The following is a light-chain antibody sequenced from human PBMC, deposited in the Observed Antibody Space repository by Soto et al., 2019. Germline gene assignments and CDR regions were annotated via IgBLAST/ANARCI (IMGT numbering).Light chain of an antibody. CDR2: WAS. J-gene: IGKJ1*01. V-gene: IGKV4-1*01. CDR1: QSVLYRSNNKNY. CDR3: QQYSSYSKT. Sequence: DIVMTQSPDSLAVSLGERATINCKSSQSVLYRSNNKNYLAWYQQKVGQPPKLLIYWASTRESGVPDRFSGSGSGTEFTLTISSLQPDDLATYYCQQYSSYSKTFGQGTKVDI.